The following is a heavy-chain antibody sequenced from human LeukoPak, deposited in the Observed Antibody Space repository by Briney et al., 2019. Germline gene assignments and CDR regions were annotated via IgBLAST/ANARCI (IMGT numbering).Heavy chain of an antibody. CDR2: IYSGGST. V-gene: IGHV3-53*01. CDR3: AREGYGDLADY. Sequence: PGGSXXLSCAXSGFTFSSNYMSWVRQAPGKGLEWVSVIYSGGSTYYTDSVKGRFTISRDNSKNTLYLQMNSLRAEDTAVYYCAREGYGDLADYWGQGTLVTVSS. J-gene: IGHJ4*02. D-gene: IGHD4-17*01. CDR1: GFTFSSNY.